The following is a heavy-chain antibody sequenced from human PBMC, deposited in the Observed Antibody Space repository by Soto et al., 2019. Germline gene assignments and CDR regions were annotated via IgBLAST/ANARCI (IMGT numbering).Heavy chain of an antibody. CDR3: ARYRVVPYYFDY. D-gene: IGHD3-3*01. CDR1: GGSISSYY. V-gene: IGHV4-59*01. CDR2: IYYSGST. J-gene: IGHJ4*02. Sequence: SETLSLTCTVSGGSISSYYWSWIRQPPGKGLEWIGYIYYSGSTNYNPSLKSRVTISVDTSKNQFSLKLSSVTAADTAVYYCARYRVVPYYFDYWGQGTLVTVSS.